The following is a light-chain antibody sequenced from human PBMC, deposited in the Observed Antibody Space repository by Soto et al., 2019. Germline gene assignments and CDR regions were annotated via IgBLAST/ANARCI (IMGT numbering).Light chain of an antibody. J-gene: IGLJ1*01. CDR3: LSFTTSDTYV. CDR1: STDVGRYNY. CDR2: DVS. Sequence: QSGLTQPASVSGSLGQSITISCTGTSTDVGRYNYVSWYQQHPGKAPKLMIYDVSSRPSGVSNRFSGSKSGVTASLIISGLQAEDEADYYCLSFTTSDTYVFGTGTKLTVL. V-gene: IGLV2-14*03.